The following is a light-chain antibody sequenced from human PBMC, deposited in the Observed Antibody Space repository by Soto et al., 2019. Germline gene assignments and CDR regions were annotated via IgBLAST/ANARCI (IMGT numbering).Light chain of an antibody. J-gene: IGKJ5*01. Sequence: EIVLTQSPGTLSLSPGERATLSCRASQSVSSSYLACYQQKPGQAPRLLIYGASSRATGIPDRFSGSGSGTDFTLTISRLEPEDFAVYYCQQYGSSPTWTFGQGTRLEI. CDR2: GAS. V-gene: IGKV3-20*01. CDR1: QSVSSSY. CDR3: QQYGSSPTWT.